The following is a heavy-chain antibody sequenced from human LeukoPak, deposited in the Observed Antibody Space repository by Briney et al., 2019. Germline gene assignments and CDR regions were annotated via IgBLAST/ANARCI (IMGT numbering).Heavy chain of an antibody. CDR3: ARRSPNYYFDY. J-gene: IGHJ4*02. Sequence: PGGSLRLSCAASGFTFSSYAMHWVRQAPGKGLEYVSAISSNGGSTYYADSVKGRFTISRDNSKNTLYLQMGSLRAEGMAVYYCARRSPNYYFDYWGQGTPVTVSS. CDR2: ISSNGGST. V-gene: IGHV3-64*02. CDR1: GFTFSSYA.